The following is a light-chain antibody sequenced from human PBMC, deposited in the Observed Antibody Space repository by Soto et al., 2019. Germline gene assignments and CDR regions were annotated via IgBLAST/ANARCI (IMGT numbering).Light chain of an antibody. CDR3: CLFTSSHTHV. V-gene: IGLV2-23*02. CDR1: SSDFGNYNV. CDR2: EVN. Sequence: QAVLTQPASVSGSPGQSSTVSCAGTSSDFGNYNVVSWYQQHPGKVPKLIIFEVNKRPSGASNRFSGSRSVNTASLTISGLQAEDEADYYCCLFTSSHTHVFGRGTKVTVL. J-gene: IGLJ1*01.